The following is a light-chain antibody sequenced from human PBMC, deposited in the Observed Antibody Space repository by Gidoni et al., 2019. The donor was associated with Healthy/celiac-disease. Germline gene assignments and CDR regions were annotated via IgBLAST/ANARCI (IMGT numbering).Light chain of an antibody. Sequence: DIQMTQYPSSLSASVGDRVTITCRASQSNSSYLNWYQQKPGKAPKLLIYAASSLQSGVPSRFSGSGSGTDFTLTISSLQPEDFATYYCQQSYSTPWTFGQGTKVEIK. CDR2: AAS. CDR1: QSNSSY. CDR3: QQSYSTPWT. V-gene: IGKV1-39*01. J-gene: IGKJ1*01.